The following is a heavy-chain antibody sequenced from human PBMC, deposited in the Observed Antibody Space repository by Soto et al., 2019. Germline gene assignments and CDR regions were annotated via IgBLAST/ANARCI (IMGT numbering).Heavy chain of an antibody. CDR1: GYSFTSYW. V-gene: IGHV5-51*01. CDR2: IYPGDSDT. CDR3: ARLVGSSSYYYYYYMDV. J-gene: IGHJ6*03. Sequence: GESLKISCKGSGYSFTSYWIGWVRQMPGKGLEWMGIIYPGDSDTRYSPSFQGQVTISADKSISTAYLQWSSLKASDTAMYYCARLVGSSSYYYYYYMDVWGKGTTVTSP. D-gene: IGHD6-6*01.